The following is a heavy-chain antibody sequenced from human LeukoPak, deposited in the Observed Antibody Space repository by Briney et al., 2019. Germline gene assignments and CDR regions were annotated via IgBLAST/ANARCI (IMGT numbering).Heavy chain of an antibody. Sequence: NSSETLSLTCAVYGGSFSGYYWSWIRQPPGKGLEWIGEINHSGSTNYNPSLKSRVTISVDTSKNQFSLKLSSVTAADTAVYYCARCQQWLALPHWGQGTLVTVPS. CDR1: GGSFSGYY. J-gene: IGHJ4*02. CDR3: ARCQQWLALPH. CDR2: INHSGST. V-gene: IGHV4-34*01. D-gene: IGHD6-19*01.